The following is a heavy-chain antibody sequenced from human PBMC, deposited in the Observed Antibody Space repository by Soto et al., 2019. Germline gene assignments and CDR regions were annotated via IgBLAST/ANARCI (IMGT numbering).Heavy chain of an antibody. D-gene: IGHD6-19*01. CDR3: AKATTNGGWFNPFDS. Sequence: EVQLVESGGGLVNPGGSLTLSCAASGFTFSYYPLHWVRRAPGKGLEWVSGLSGSGTSTYYADSVKGRFTISRDNSRDTLFLQMNSLTADDTAVYYCAKATTNGGWFNPFDSWGQGALVTVSS. V-gene: IGHV3-23*04. CDR1: GFTFSYYP. CDR2: LSGSGTST. J-gene: IGHJ4*02.